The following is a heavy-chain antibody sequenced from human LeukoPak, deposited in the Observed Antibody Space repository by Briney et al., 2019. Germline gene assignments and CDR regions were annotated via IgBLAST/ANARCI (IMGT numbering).Heavy chain of an antibody. V-gene: IGHV3-21*01. CDR3: ARGRGYSSGSYYYYMDV. D-gene: IGHD5-18*01. CDR2: ISSSSSNI. J-gene: IGHJ6*03. Sequence: GGSLRLSCAASGFTFSSYSMNWVRQAPGKGLEWDSSISSSSSNIYYADSVKGRFTISRDNAKNSLYLQMNSLRAEDTAVYYCARGRGYSSGSYYYYMDVWGKGTTVTVSS. CDR1: GFTFSSYS.